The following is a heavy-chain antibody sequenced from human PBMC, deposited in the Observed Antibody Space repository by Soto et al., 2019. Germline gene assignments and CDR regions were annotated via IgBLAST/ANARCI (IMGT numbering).Heavy chain of an antibody. Sequence: QVQLVESGGGVVQPGRSLRLSCAASGFTFSSYGMHWVRQAPGKGLEWVAVISYDGSNKYYADSVKGRFTISRDNSKNTRYLHMNSLRAEDTAVYYCAKDRDSYYYDSSGYLAQGYFQHWGQGTLVTVSS. CDR1: GFTFSSYG. J-gene: IGHJ1*01. CDR2: ISYDGSNK. D-gene: IGHD3-22*01. V-gene: IGHV3-30*18. CDR3: AKDRDSYYYDSSGYLAQGYFQH.